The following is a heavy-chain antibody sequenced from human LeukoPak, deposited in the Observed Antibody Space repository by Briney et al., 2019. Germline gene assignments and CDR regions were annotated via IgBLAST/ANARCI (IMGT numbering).Heavy chain of an antibody. V-gene: IGHV3-11*04. CDR3: ARDRIVATIADY. Sequence: GGSLRLSCAASGFTFSDYYMSWIRQAPGKGLEWVSYISSSGSTIYYADSVKGRLTISRDNAKNSLYLQMNSLRAEDTAVYYCARDRIVATIADYWGQGTLVTVSS. J-gene: IGHJ4*02. CDR1: GFTFSDYY. CDR2: ISSSGSTI. D-gene: IGHD5-12*01.